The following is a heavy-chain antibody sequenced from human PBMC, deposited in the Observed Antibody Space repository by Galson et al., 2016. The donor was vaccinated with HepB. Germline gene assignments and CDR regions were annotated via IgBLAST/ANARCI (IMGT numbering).Heavy chain of an antibody. J-gene: IGHJ2*01. CDR2: IYFSGGT. D-gene: IGHD3-10*01. V-gene: IGHV4-31*03. Sequence: TLSLTCSVSGDSIDRGGYYWTWVRQFPGMGLEWIGYIYFSGGTNSSPSLKSRVTLSVDISQNLFSLKVASVTPADTAMYYCARGSSDFENISGSSWYVDLWGRGTLVTVSS. CDR1: GDSIDRGGYY. CDR3: ARGSSDFENISGSSWYVDL.